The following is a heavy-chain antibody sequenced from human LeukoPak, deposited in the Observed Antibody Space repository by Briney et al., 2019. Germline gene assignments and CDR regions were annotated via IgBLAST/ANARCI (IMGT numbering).Heavy chain of an antibody. Sequence: SETLSLTCTVSGGSISSSSYYWGWIRQPPGKGLEWIGSIYYSGSTYYNPSLKSRVTISVDTSKNQFSLKLSSVTAADTAVYYCARTGIAAAAVWGQGTLVTVSS. CDR3: ARTGIAAAAV. CDR1: GGSISSSSYY. J-gene: IGHJ4*02. D-gene: IGHD6-13*01. CDR2: IYYSGST. V-gene: IGHV4-39*07.